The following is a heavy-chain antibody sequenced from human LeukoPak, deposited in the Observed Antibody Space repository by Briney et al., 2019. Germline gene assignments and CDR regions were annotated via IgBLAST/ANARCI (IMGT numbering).Heavy chain of an antibody. CDR1: GFTFSSYW. CDR3: ARERGKLAGRIQLWLGAFDM. CDR2: IKQDGSEK. Sequence: GGSLRLSCAASGFTFSSYWMSWVRQAPGKGLEWVANIKQDGSEKDYVDSVKGRFTISRDNAKNSLYLQMNSLRAEDTAVYYCARERGKLAGRIQLWLGAFDMWGQGTMVTVSS. J-gene: IGHJ3*02. D-gene: IGHD5-18*01. V-gene: IGHV3-7*03.